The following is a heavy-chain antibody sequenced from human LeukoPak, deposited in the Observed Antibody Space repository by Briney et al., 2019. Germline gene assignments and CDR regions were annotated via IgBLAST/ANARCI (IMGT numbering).Heavy chain of an antibody. CDR2: ISYDGSNQ. Sequence: GGSLRLFCAASGFTFSSYGMHWARQAPGKGLEWVAVISYDGSNQYYADSVKGRFTISRDNSKNTLHLQMDSLRAEDTAVYYCAKDSQYSSTWGSYVWGKGTTVTVSS. CDR3: AKDSQYSSTWGSYV. V-gene: IGHV3-30*18. CDR1: GFTFSSYG. J-gene: IGHJ6*04. D-gene: IGHD6-13*01.